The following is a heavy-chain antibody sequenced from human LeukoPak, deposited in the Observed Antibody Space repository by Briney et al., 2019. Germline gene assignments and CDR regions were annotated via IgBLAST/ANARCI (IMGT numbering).Heavy chain of an antibody. CDR3: ARGRSCASTWYWEH. CDR2: ISTLYGNK. V-gene: IGHV1-18*01. D-gene: IGHD2-8*02. J-gene: IGHJ4*02. CDR1: GYTFTDYG. Sequence: ASVKVSCKASGYTFTDYGINWVRQAPGQGPEWMGWISTLYGNKNFAQKFQGRVTMTSDTSTSTAYLELASLTSDDSAIYYCARGRSCASTWYWEHWGQGILVTVSS.